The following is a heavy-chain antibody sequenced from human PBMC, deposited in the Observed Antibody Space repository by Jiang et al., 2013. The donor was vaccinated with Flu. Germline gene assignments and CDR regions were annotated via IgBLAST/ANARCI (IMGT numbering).Heavy chain of an antibody. Sequence: QLLESGGGVVQPGGSLRLSCAASGFTFSSYGMHWVRQAPGKGLEWVAFIRFDGTNKYYADSVRGRFTISRDNSKNTLYLQVNSPRAEDTGVYYCAKDLWMGYDSWNGQMSYFEYWGQGTLVTVSS. CDR3: AKDLWMGYDSWNGQMSYFEY. CDR2: IRFDGTNK. V-gene: IGHV3-30*02. CDR1: GFTFSSYG. D-gene: IGHD3-3*01. J-gene: IGHJ4*02.